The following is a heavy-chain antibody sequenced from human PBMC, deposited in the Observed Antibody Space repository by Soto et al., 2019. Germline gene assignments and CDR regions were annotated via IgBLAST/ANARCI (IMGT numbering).Heavy chain of an antibody. CDR2: ISWNSGSI. CDR1: GFTFDDYA. J-gene: IGHJ3*02. V-gene: IGHV3-9*01. D-gene: IGHD2-15*01. CDR3: AKGGLVVVAAAFDI. Sequence: PGGSLRLSCAASGFTFDDYAMHWVRQAPGKGLEWVSGISWNSGSIGYADSVKGRFTISRDNAKNSLYLQMNSLRAEDTALYYCAKGGLVVVAAAFDIWGQGTMVNVSS.